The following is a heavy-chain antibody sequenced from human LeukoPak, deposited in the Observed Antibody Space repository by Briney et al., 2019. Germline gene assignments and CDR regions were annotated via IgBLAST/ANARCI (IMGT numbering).Heavy chain of an antibody. V-gene: IGHV3-23*01. D-gene: IGHD2-2*01. CDR3: AKDREYQLLPGNWFDP. J-gene: IGHJ5*02. CDR2: ISGSGGST. CDR1: GFTFRGFA. Sequence: GGSLRLSCAASGFTFRGFAMGWVRQAPGKGLEWVSAISGSGGSTYYADSVKGRFTISRDNSKNTLYLQMNSLRAEDTAVYYCAKDREYQLLPGNWFDPWGQGTLVTVSS.